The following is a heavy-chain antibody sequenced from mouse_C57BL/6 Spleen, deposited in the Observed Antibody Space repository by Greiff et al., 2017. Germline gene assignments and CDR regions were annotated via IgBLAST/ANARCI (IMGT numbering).Heavy chain of an antibody. J-gene: IGHJ1*03. CDR3: TRREFITTVVEGYFDV. Sequence: VHVKQSGTVLARPGASVKMSCKTSGYTFTSYWMHWVKQRPGQGLEWIGAIYPGNSDTSYNQKFKGKAKLTAVTSASTAYMELSSLTNEDSAVYYCTRREFITTVVEGYFDVWGTGTTVTVSS. CDR1: GYTFTSYW. V-gene: IGHV1-5*01. D-gene: IGHD1-1*01. CDR2: IYPGNSDT.